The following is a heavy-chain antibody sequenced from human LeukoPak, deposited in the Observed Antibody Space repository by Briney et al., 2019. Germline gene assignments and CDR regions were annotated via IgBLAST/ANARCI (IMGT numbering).Heavy chain of an antibody. CDR2: ISYDGSNK. Sequence: GGSLRLSCAASGFTFSSYAMHWVRQPPGKGLEWVAVISYDGSNKYYADSVKGRFTISRDNSKNTLYLQMNSLRAEDTALYYCAKGLERESRLDSWGQGTLVTVSS. CDR1: GFTFSSYA. CDR3: AKGLERESRLDS. J-gene: IGHJ4*02. V-gene: IGHV3-30*04. D-gene: IGHD1-1*01.